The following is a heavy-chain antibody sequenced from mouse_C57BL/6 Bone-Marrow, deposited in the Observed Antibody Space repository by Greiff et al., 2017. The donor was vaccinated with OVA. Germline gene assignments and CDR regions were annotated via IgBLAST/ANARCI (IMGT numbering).Heavy chain of an antibody. CDR2: IYPGDGDT. CDR1: GYAFSSYW. D-gene: IGHD1-1*01. V-gene: IGHV1-80*01. J-gene: IGHJ4*01. Sequence: QVQLKQSGAELVKPGASVKISCKASGYAFSSYWMNWVKQRPGKGLEWIGQIYPGDGDTNYNGKFKGKATLTADKSSSTAYMQLSSLTSEDSAVYFCARSFYYYGSSYAMDYWGQGTSVTVSS. CDR3: ARSFYYYGSSYAMDY.